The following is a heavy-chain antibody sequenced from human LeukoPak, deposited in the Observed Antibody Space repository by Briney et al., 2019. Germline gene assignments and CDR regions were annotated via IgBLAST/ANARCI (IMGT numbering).Heavy chain of an antibody. J-gene: IGHJ4*02. D-gene: IGHD3-10*01. CDR3: ARLGSGSLRPYHFDY. V-gene: IGHV3-30*04. Sequence: GGSLRLSCAASGFTFSNYVMHWVRQAPGKGLEWVAVISYDGSGKYYADSVKGRFTISRDNSKNTLYLQMNSLRAEDTAVYYCARLGSGSLRPYHFDYWGQGTLVTVSS. CDR1: GFTFSNYV. CDR2: ISYDGSGK.